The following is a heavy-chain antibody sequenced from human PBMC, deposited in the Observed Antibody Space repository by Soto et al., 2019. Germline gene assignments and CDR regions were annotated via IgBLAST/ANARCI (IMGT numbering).Heavy chain of an antibody. Sequence: QVQLQESGPGLVKPSETLSLTCTVSGGSINGYFWSWTRQHAGKGLEWIGRIYTNGGTNYNPSLKSRVAMSIDASKNQFSLMLTSVTAADTAVYYCAREGTDYSGYYYGMDVWGQGSTVTVSS. CDR3: AREGTDYSGYYYGMDV. J-gene: IGHJ6*02. D-gene: IGHD4-4*01. CDR1: GGSINGYF. CDR2: IYTNGGT. V-gene: IGHV4-4*07.